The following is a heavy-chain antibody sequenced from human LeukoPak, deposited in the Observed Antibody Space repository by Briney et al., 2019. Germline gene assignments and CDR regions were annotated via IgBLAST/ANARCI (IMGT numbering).Heavy chain of an antibody. Sequence: SETLSLTCAVYGGSFSGYYWSWIRQPPGKGLEWIGEINHSGSTNYNPSLKSRDTISVDTSKNQFSLKLSSVTAADTAVYYCARRSPSSDIVVVPAAIRSTNWFDPWGQGTLVTVSS. D-gene: IGHD2-2*02. CDR1: GGSFSGYY. CDR3: ARRSPSSDIVVVPAAIRSTNWFDP. J-gene: IGHJ5*02. V-gene: IGHV4-34*01. CDR2: INHSGST.